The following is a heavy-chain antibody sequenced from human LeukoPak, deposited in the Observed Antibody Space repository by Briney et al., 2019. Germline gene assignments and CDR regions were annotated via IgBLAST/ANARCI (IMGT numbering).Heavy chain of an antibody. J-gene: IGHJ6*02. Sequence: GGSLRLSCAASGFTFSNAWMSWVRQAPGKGLEWVGRIKSKTDGGTTDYAAPVKGRFTISRDDSKNTLYLQMNSLKTEDTAVYYCTTVRYGDYPYYCGMDVWGQGTTVTVSS. CDR3: TTVRYGDYPYYCGMDV. V-gene: IGHV3-15*01. D-gene: IGHD4-17*01. CDR1: GFTFSNAW. CDR2: IKSKTDGGTT.